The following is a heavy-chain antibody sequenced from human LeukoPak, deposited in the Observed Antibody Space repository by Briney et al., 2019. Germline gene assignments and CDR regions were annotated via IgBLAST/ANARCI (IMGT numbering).Heavy chain of an antibody. J-gene: IGHJ6*02. CDR3: ARESQEDHYYYYGMDV. CDR1: GGSISSYY. Sequence: SETLSLTCTVSGGSISSYYWSRIRQPPGKGLEWIGYIYYSGSTNYNPSLKSRVTISVDTSKNQFSLKLSSVTAADTAVYYCARESQEDHYYYYGMDVWGQGTTVTVSS. V-gene: IGHV4-59*01. CDR2: IYYSGST.